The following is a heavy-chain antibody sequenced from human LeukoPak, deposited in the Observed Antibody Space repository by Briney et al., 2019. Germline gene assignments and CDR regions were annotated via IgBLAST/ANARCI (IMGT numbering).Heavy chain of an antibody. J-gene: IGHJ4*02. CDR2: ISSSSSTI. V-gene: IGHV3-48*01. CDR1: GFTFSSYS. Sequence: GGSLRLSCAASGFTFSSYSMNWVRQAPGKGLEWVSYISSSSSTIYYADSVRGRFTISRDNAKNSLYLQMNSLRAEDTAAYYCARDSDPLVDYWGQGTLVTVSS. D-gene: IGHD6-6*01. CDR3: ARDSDPLVDY.